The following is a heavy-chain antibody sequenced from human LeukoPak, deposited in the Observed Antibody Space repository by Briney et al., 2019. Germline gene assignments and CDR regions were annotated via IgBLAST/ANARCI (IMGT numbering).Heavy chain of an antibody. D-gene: IGHD3-9*01. V-gene: IGHV1-18*01. Sequence: ASVKVSFKASGYTFTSYGISWVRQAPGQGLEWMGWISAYNGNTNYAQKPQGRVNMTTDTSTSTAYMELRRLRSDDTAVYYCARAGDILAGYYAWDDYWGQGTLVTVSS. CDR1: GYTFTSYG. CDR2: ISAYNGNT. J-gene: IGHJ4*02. CDR3: ARAGDILAGYYAWDDY.